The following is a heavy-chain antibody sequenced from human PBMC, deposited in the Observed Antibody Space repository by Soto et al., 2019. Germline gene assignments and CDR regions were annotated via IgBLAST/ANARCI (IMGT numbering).Heavy chain of an antibody. D-gene: IGHD3-10*01. Sequence: QVQLVESGGGVVQPGRSLRLSCVASGFTFSNYGMHWVRQAPGKGLXXXAVIWYDGSKKYYADSVKGRFTISRDNSKNTLFLQMNSLRVEDTAMYYCAKDRGRQGGFDMWGQGRVVTVSS. CDR1: GFTFSNYG. V-gene: IGHV3-33*06. J-gene: IGHJ3*02. CDR3: AKDRGRQGGFDM. CDR2: IWYDGSKK.